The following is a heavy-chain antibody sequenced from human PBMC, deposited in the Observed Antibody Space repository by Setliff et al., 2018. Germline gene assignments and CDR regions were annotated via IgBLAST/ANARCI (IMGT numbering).Heavy chain of an antibody. D-gene: IGHD6-13*01. Sequence: SETLSLTCAVYGGSFSGYYWSWIRQPPGKGLEWIGEINHSGSTNYNPSLKSRVTISVDTSKNQFSLKLSSVTAADTAVYYCARVLAAAGYYYYGMDVWGQGTTVTVSS. CDR1: GGSFSGYY. J-gene: IGHJ6*02. V-gene: IGHV4-34*01. CDR3: ARVLAAAGYYYYGMDV. CDR2: INHSGST.